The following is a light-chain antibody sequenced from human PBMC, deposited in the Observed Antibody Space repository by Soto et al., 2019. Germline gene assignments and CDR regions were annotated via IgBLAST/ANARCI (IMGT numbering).Light chain of an antibody. V-gene: IGKV3-20*01. CDR2: GAS. CDR1: QSVSSSY. J-gene: IGKJ4*01. Sequence: EIVLTQSPGTLSLSPGERATLSCRASQSVSSSYLAWYQQKPGQAPRLLIYGASSRATGIPDRFSGSGSGTDFTLTISRLEPEAFAVYYCQLTELTFGGGTKVEIK. CDR3: QLTELT.